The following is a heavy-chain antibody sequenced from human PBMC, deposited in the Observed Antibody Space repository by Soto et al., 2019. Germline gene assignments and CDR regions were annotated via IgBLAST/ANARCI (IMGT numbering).Heavy chain of an antibody. D-gene: IGHD2-21*01. J-gene: IGHJ4*02. CDR3: ARAYGEGDYFDY. CDR1: GFTFSSYS. V-gene: IGHV3-21*01. Sequence: GGSLRLSCAASGFTFSSYSMNWVRQAPGKGLEWVSSISSSSSYIYYADSVKGRFTISRDNAKNSLYLQMNSLRAEDTAVYYCARAYGEGDYFDYWGQGTLVTVSS. CDR2: ISSSSSYI.